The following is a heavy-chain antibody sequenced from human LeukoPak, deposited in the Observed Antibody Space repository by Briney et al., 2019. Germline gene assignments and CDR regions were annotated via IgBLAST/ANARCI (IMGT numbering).Heavy chain of an antibody. CDR1: GGSISSGSYY. J-gene: IGHJ4*02. CDR2: IYYSGST. Sequence: PSETLSLTCTVSGGSISSGSYYWGWIRQPPGQGLEWIGNIYYSGSTYYNPSLKSRVTISVDTSKNQFSLKLSSVTAADTAVYYCARRSAGNHRNLNFDFWGQGTLVTVSS. V-gene: IGHV4-39*01. D-gene: IGHD6-13*01. CDR3: ARRSAGNHRNLNFDF.